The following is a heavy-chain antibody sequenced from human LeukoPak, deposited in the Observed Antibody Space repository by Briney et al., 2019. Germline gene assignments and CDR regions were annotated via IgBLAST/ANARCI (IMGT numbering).Heavy chain of an antibody. CDR2: IRYDGNNQ. CDR3: AKGVGGSYYRY. J-gene: IGHJ4*02. Sequence: GGSVRLSCAASRFTFSSYGMHWVRQAPGKGLEWVAFIRYDGNNQYYADSVKGRFTISRDNSKNTLYLQMNSLRAEDTAMYYCAKGVGGSYYRYWGQGALVIVSS. CDR1: RFTFSSYG. V-gene: IGHV3-30*02. D-gene: IGHD1-26*01.